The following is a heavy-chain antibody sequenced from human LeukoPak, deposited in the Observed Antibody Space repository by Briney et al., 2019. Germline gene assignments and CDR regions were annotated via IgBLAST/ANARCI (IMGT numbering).Heavy chain of an antibody. D-gene: IGHD6-13*01. CDR1: GGTFSSYA. Sequence: SVKVFCKASGGTFSSYAISWVRQAPGQGLEWMGGIIPIFGTANYAQKFQGRVTITADESTSTAYMELSSLRSEDTAVYYCASGTGYSSSWYLGAFDIWGQGTMVTVSS. CDR2: IIPIFGTA. J-gene: IGHJ3*02. CDR3: ASGTGYSSSWYLGAFDI. V-gene: IGHV1-69*13.